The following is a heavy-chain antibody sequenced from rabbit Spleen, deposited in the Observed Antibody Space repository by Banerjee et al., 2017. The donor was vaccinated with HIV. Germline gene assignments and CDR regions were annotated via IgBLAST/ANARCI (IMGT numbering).Heavy chain of an antibody. CDR1: GFSSSSSYW. CDR3: ARGSGGSYTAYFKL. CDR2: IYTGSSGTT. J-gene: IGHJ4*01. Sequence: QEQLEESGGDLVKPGASLTLTCTASGFSSSSSYWICWVRQAPGKGLEWIACIYTGSSGTTYYATWAKGRFTISKTSSTTVTLQMTSLTAADSATYFCARGSGGSYTAYFKLWGPGTLVTVS. V-gene: IGHV1S45*01. D-gene: IGHD8-1*01.